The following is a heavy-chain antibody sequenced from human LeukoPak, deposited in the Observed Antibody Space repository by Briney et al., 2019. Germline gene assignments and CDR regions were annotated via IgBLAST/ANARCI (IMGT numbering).Heavy chain of an antibody. J-gene: IGHJ4*02. CDR1: GFTFSSYG. V-gene: IGHV3-33*01. D-gene: IGHD5-18*01. CDR2: IWYDGSNK. CDR3: ARGRYSYGAYYFDY. Sequence: AGGSLRLSCAASGFTFSSYGMHWVRQAPGKGLEWVAVIWYDGSNKYYADSVKGRFTISRDNSKNTLYLQMNSLRAEDTAVYYCARGRYSYGAYYFDYWGQGTLVTVSS.